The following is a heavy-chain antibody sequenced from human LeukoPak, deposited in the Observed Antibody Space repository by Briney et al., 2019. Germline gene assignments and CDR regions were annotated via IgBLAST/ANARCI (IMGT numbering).Heavy chain of an antibody. CDR2: ISSSGSTI. D-gene: IGHD3-22*01. CDR3: ASREANYYYDSSGYYDG. J-gene: IGHJ4*02. V-gene: IGHV3-48*03. Sequence: GRSLRLSCAASGFTFSSYEMNWVSQAPGKGLEWDSYISSSGSTIYYADSVKGRFTISRDNAKNSLYLQMNSLRAEDTAVYYCASREANYYYDSSGYYDGWGQGTLVTVSS. CDR1: GFTFSSYE.